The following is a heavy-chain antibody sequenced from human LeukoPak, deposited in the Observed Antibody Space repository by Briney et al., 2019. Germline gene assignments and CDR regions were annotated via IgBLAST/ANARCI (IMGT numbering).Heavy chain of an antibody. J-gene: IGHJ5*02. Sequence: SETLSLTCTVSGGSISTYYWSWIRQPPGKGLENIGYIYYTGSTNYNPSLKSRVTISVDTSKNQFSLKLSSVTAADTAVYYCARGVVVVPAANGNWFDPWGQGTLVTVSS. CDR2: IYYTGST. D-gene: IGHD2-2*01. CDR3: ARGVVVVPAANGNWFDP. V-gene: IGHV4-59*08. CDR1: GGSISTYY.